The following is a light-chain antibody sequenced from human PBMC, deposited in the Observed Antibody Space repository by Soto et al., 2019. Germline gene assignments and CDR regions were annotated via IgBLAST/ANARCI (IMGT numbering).Light chain of an antibody. Sequence: QSVLTQPPSVSVAPGQKVTISCSGSSSNIGKNFVSWYQQLPGTAPKLLIYKDNERPSGIPDRFSGSKSGTSATLGITGLQTGDEADYYCGTWDSSLSVGVFGGGTKLTVL. CDR1: SSNIGKNF. J-gene: IGLJ3*02. CDR2: KDN. V-gene: IGLV1-51*01. CDR3: GTWDSSLSVGV.